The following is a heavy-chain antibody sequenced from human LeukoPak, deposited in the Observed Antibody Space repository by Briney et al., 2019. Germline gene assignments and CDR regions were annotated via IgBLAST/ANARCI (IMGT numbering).Heavy chain of an antibody. V-gene: IGHV3-30*03. D-gene: IGHD3-10*01. J-gene: IGHJ4*02. Sequence: GGSLRLSCAASGFTFSSYGMHWVRQAPGKGLEWVAVISYDGSNKYYADSVKGRFTTSRDNSKSTLYLQMNSLRAEDTAVYYCARDYYGSGSLDYWGQGTLVTVSS. CDR2: ISYDGSNK. CDR1: GFTFSSYG. CDR3: ARDYYGSGSLDY.